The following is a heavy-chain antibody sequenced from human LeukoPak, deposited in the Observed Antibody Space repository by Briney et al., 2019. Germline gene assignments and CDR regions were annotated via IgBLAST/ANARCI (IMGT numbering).Heavy chain of an antibody. CDR3: ARERAGAFDV. J-gene: IGHJ3*01. CDR1: GGSISSGPFY. CDR2: IFDSGST. V-gene: IGHV4-61*02. Sequence: SQTLSLTCSVSGGSISSGPFYWSWLRQPAGKGLEWIGRIFDSGSTDYNPSLKSRVTISVDTSKDQFSLRLSSVTAADTAVYHCARERAGAFDVWGQGALVTVSS.